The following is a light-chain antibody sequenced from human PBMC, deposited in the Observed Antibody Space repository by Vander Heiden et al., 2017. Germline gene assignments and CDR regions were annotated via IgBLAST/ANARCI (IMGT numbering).Light chain of an antibody. CDR2: GAS. V-gene: IGKV3-20*01. CDR1: QTVTSSS. Sequence: EAVLTQSPGPLSLSPGERATLSCRASQTVTSSSLAWLQQKPGQAPRVLIYGASNRATGVPDRFSGGGSGTDFTLTISGLESEDFAVYFCQQSGSSLVTFGGGTKVAI. J-gene: IGKJ4*01. CDR3: QQSGSSLVT.